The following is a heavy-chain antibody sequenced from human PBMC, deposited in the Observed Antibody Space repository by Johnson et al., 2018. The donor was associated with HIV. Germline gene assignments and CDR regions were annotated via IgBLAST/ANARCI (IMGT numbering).Heavy chain of an antibody. D-gene: IGHD2-15*01. CDR3: ARERRWWELPRGAFDI. Sequence: QVQLVESGGGLVQPGRSLRLSCAASGFIFSNYPMHWVRQAPGKGLEWVAVISFDGSKKYHADSVKGRFTISRDNSKNTLYLQMNSLRAEDTAVYYCARERRWWELPRGAFDIWGQGTMVTVSS. CDR1: GFIFSNYP. V-gene: IGHV3-30*04. CDR2: ISFDGSKK. J-gene: IGHJ3*02.